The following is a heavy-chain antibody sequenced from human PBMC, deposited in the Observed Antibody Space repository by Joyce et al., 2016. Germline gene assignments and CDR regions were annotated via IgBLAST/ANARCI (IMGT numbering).Heavy chain of an antibody. CDR1: GYTFTGHF. V-gene: IGHV1-2*06. D-gene: IGHD3-16*02. CDR3: AKDASPLPDKIWGNYPLTQAFDI. J-gene: IGHJ3*02. Sequence: QVQLVQSGAEVKKPGASVKVPCKASGYTFTGHFIHWVRQAPGQGLEWMGRINPKSGATNYAHNLQGKVIMTRDTSISTAYLEVKWLRFDDTAMYYCAKDASPLPDKIWGNYPLTQAFDIWGQGTVVTVSS. CDR2: INPKSGAT.